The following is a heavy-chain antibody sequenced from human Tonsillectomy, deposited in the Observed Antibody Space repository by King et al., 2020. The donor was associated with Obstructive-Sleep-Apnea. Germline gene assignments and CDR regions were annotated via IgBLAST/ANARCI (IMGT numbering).Heavy chain of an antibody. D-gene: IGHD3-3*01. CDR1: GGSISSSSYY. Sequence: QLQESGPGLVKPSETLSLTCTVSGGSISSSSYYWGWIRQPPGKGLEWIGSIYYSGSTYYNPSLKSRVTISVDTSKNQFSLKLSSVTAADTAVYYCAGGDYDFWSGNNWFDPWGQGTLVTVSS. J-gene: IGHJ5*02. V-gene: IGHV4-39*07. CDR2: IYYSGST. CDR3: AGGDYDFWSGNNWFDP.